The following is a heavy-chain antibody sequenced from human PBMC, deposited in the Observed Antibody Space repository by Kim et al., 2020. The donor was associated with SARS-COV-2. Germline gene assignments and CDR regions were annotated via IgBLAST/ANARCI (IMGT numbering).Heavy chain of an antibody. CDR3: ARLSRAGFDY. D-gene: IGHD6-25*01. V-gene: IGHV3-48*03. J-gene: IGHJ4*02. Sequence: GGSLRLSCAASGFTFYSYEMNWVRKAPGKGLEWISYISNSGRTTNYADSVRGRFTVFRDNPENSLSLQLTSLRVDDTAVYFCARLSRAGFDYWGQGALVIVSS. CDR2: ISNSGRTT. CDR1: GFTFYSYE.